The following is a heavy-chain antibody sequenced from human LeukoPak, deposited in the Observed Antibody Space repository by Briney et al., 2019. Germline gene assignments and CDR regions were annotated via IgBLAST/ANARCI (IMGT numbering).Heavy chain of an antibody. V-gene: IGHV4-61*10. J-gene: IGHJ4*02. CDR3: ARMGAIGGASANPDY. D-gene: IGHD2-21*01. Sequence: SETLSLTCTVSGASISSSNYYWSWLRQPAGKGLEWIGYIYYTGSTDYSPSLKSRVTISVDTSENQFSLKLSSVTAADTAVYYCARMGAIGGASANPDYWGQGTLVTVSS. CDR1: GASISSSNYY. CDR2: IYYTGST.